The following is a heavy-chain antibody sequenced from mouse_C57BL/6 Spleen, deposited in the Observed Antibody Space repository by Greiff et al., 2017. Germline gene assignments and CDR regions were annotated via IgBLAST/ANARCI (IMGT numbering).Heavy chain of an antibody. Sequence: EVKLVESGGGLVQPGGSLSLSCAASGFTFTDYYMSWVRQPPGKALEWLGFIRNKANGYTTEYSASVKGRFTISRDNSQSILYLQMNALRAEDSATYYCARSYYYGSSAWFAYWGQGTLVTVSA. CDR1: GFTFTDYY. V-gene: IGHV7-3*01. D-gene: IGHD1-1*01. J-gene: IGHJ3*01. CDR2: IRNKANGYTT. CDR3: ARSYYYGSSAWFAY.